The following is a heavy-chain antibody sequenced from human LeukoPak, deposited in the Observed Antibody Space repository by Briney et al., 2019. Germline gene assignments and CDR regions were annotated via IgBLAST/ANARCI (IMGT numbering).Heavy chain of an antibody. CDR1: GGSFSGYY. CDR3: AREWVVIGYFDY. V-gene: IGHV4-34*01. J-gene: IGHJ4*02. D-gene: IGHD2-21*01. Sequence: KPSETLSLTCAVYGGSFSGYYWSWIRQPPGKELEWIGEINHSGSTNYNPSLKSRVTISVDTSKNQFSLKLSSVTAADTAAYYCAREWVVIGYFDYWGQGTLVTVSS. CDR2: INHSGST.